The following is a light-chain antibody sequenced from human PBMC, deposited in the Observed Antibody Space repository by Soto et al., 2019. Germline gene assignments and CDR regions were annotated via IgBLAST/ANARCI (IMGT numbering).Light chain of an antibody. CDR2: NNN. J-gene: IGLJ3*02. CDR1: SSNIGSTT. CDR3: AAWDDSLNGVV. Sequence: QSVLTQPPSASGTPGQRVTIACSGSSSNIGSTTVKWYQQLPGTAPKLLIYNNNQRPSGVPDRFSGSKSGTSASLAISGLQSEDEADYYCAAWDDSLNGVVFGGRTKLTVL. V-gene: IGLV1-44*01.